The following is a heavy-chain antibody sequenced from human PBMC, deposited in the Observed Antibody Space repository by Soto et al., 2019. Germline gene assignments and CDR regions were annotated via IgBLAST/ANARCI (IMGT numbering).Heavy chain of an antibody. CDR3: AREGFDLVVVPAASVHYYYYYMDV. CDR1: GGSISSGGYY. Sequence: SETLSLTCTVSGGSISSGGYYWSWIRQHPGKGLEWIGYIYYSGSTYYNPSLKSRVTISVDTSKNQFSLKLSSVTAADTAVYYCAREGFDLVVVPAASVHYYYYYMDVWGKGTTVTVSS. CDR2: IYYSGST. J-gene: IGHJ6*03. V-gene: IGHV4-31*03. D-gene: IGHD2-2*01.